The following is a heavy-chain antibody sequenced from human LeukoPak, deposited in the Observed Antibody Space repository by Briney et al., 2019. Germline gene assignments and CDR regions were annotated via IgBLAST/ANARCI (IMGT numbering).Heavy chain of an antibody. V-gene: IGHV4-59*01. CDR2: IYYSENT. CDR3: ARTSPYSSSHA. J-gene: IGHJ4*02. D-gene: IGHD6-13*01. Sequence: PSETLFLTCTVSGGSISSYYWSWIRQPPGKGLEWIGYIYYSENTNYNPSLKSRVTILVDTSKNQFSLKLSSVTAADTAVYYCARTSPYSSSHAWGQGTLVTVSS. CDR1: GGSISSYY.